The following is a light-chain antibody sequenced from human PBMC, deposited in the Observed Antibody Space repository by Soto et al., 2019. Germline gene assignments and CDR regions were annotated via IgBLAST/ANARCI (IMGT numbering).Light chain of an antibody. J-gene: IGKJ1*01. Sequence: EIVMTQSPATLSVSPGERATHSCRASQSVSSNLAWYQQKPGQAPRLLIYAASTRATGIPARFSGSGSGTEFTLTISSLQSEDFAVYYCQQYNNWPPWTFGQGTKVDIK. V-gene: IGKV3-15*01. CDR2: AAS. CDR3: QQYNNWPPWT. CDR1: QSVSSN.